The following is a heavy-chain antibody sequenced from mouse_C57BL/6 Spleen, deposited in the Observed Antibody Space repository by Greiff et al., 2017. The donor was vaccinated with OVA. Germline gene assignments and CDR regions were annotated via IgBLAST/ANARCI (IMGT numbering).Heavy chain of an antibody. CDR1: GYSITSDY. CDR3: ARRAYYYGSGGWFAY. Sequence: DVKLQESGPGLAKPSQTLSLTCSVTGYSITSDYWNWIRKFPGNKLEYMGYISYSGSTYYNPSLKSRISITRDTSKNQYYLQLNSVTTEDTATYYCARRAYYYGSGGWFAYWGQGTLVTVSA. CDR2: ISYSGST. D-gene: IGHD1-1*01. J-gene: IGHJ3*01. V-gene: IGHV3-8*01.